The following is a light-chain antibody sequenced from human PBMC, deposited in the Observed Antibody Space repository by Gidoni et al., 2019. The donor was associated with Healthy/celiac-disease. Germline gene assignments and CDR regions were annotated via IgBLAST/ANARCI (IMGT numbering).Light chain of an antibody. J-gene: IGLJ3*02. Sequence: QSVLTQPPSVSGAPGQRVPISCTGSSSNIGAGYDVPWYQQLPGTAPKLLIYGNSNRPSGVPDRFSGSKSGTSASLAITGLQAEDEADYYCQSYDSSLSVPLVFGGGTKLTVL. V-gene: IGLV1-40*01. CDR1: SSNIGAGYD. CDR3: QSYDSSLSVPLV. CDR2: GNS.